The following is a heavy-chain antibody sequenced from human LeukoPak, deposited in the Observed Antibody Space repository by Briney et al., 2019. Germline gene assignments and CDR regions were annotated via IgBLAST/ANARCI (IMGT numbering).Heavy chain of an antibody. CDR2: ILGSGDRT. CDR1: GFTFSSYA. CDR3: AKDAGYDDAFDI. D-gene: IGHD5-12*01. J-gene: IGHJ3*02. Sequence: SGGSLRLSCAASGFTFSSYAMSWVRQAPGKGLEWVSAILGSGDRTFYADSVKGRVTISRDNSKNTLYLQMNSLRAEDTAVYYCAKDAGYDDAFDIWGLGTMVTVSS. V-gene: IGHV3-23*01.